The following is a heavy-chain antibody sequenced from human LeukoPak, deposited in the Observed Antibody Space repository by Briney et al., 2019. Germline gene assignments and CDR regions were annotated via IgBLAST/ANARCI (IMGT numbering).Heavy chain of an antibody. J-gene: IGHJ3*02. D-gene: IGHD4-17*01. V-gene: IGHV3-64*01. CDR2: ISRHGGST. CDR3: ARVGDNDAFDI. CDR1: GFTFSNYA. Sequence: GGSLRLSCAASGFTFSNYAMHWVRQAPGKGLEYVSAISRHGGSTYYANSVKGRFTISRDNSKNTLYLQMGSLRAEDMAVFYCARVGDNDAFDIWGQGTVVTVSS.